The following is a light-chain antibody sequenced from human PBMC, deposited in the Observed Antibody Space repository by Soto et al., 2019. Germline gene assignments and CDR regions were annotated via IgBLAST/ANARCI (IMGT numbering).Light chain of an antibody. CDR2: EVS. Sequence: QPASVSGSPGQSITISCTGTSSDVGGYNYVSWYQQHPDKAPKLMIYEVSNRPSGVSNRFSGSKSGNTASLTISGLQAEDEADFYCSSYTSSSTPYVFGTGTQLTVL. CDR1: SSDVGGYNY. J-gene: IGLJ1*01. V-gene: IGLV2-14*01. CDR3: SSYTSSSTPYV.